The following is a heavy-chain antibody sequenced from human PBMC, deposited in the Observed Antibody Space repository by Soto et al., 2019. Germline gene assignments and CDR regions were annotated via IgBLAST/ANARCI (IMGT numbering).Heavy chain of an antibody. Sequence: QVQLVESGGGVVQPGRSLRLSCAASGFTFSSYGMHWVRQAPGKGLEWVAVISYDGSNKYYADSVKGRFTISRDNSKNKLYLQMNSLRAEDTAVYYCAKDLGVAAAGTPHWGQGNLVTVSS. D-gene: IGHD6-13*01. CDR2: ISYDGSNK. J-gene: IGHJ4*02. CDR3: AKDLGVAAAGTPH. V-gene: IGHV3-30*18. CDR1: GFTFSSYG.